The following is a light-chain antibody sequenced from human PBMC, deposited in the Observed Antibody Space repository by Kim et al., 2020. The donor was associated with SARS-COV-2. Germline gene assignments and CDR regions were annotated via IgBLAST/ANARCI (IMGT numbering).Light chain of an antibody. CDR3: SSYTSSSTYV. J-gene: IGLJ1*01. CDR2: DVS. Sequence: GRSSTIACTGTSSDVGGYNYASWYQQHPGKAPKLMIYDVSTRPSGVSNRFSGSKSGNTASLTISGLQAEDEADYYCSSYTSSSTYVFGTGTKVTVL. CDR1: SSDVGGYNY. V-gene: IGLV2-14*04.